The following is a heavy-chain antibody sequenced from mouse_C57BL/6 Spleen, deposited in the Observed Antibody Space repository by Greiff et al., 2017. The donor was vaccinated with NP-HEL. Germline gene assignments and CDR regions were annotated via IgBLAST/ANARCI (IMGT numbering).Heavy chain of an antibody. Sequence: EVQLQQSGAELVKPGASVKLSCTASGFNIKDYYMLWVKQRTEQGLERIGRLDPEDGETKYAPKFQGKATITADTTSNTAYLQLSSLTSEDTAVYYCTRGEGLRRDYWGHGATLAVAS. CDR3: TRGEGLRRDY. D-gene: IGHD2-4*01. CDR1: GFNIKDYY. CDR2: LDPEDGET. J-gene: IGHJ2*01. V-gene: IGHV14-2*01.